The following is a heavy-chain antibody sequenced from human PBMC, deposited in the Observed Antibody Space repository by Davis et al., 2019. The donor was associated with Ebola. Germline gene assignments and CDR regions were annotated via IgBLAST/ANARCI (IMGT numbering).Heavy chain of an antibody. CDR3: ARQSSSSWGDY. J-gene: IGHJ4*02. Sequence: SETLSLTCTVSGGSISGYYCSWIRQAPGKGLEWIGYIYYRGNTNYNPSLESRVTMSVDTSKEQFTLKLSSVTAADTAVYYCARQSSSSWGDYWGQGTLVTVSS. CDR2: IYYRGNT. V-gene: IGHV4-59*01. CDR1: GGSISGYY. D-gene: IGHD6-6*01.